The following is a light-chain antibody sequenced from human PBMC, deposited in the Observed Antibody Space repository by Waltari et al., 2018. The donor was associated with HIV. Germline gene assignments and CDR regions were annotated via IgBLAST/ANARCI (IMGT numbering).Light chain of an antibody. CDR1: NIESSS. J-gene: IGLJ2*01. CDR2: DDT. Sequence: SYVLTQPPSVSVAPGKTARISCGGKNIESSSANWYQQKPGQAPVLVIYDDTDRPSGIPERFSASNIGNTATLTISRVEAGDEADYYCQVWDSTSDHATFGGGTKLTV. CDR3: QVWDSTSDHAT. V-gene: IGLV3-21*04.